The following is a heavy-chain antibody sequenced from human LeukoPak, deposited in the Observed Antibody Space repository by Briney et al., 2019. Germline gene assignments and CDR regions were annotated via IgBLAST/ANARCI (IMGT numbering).Heavy chain of an antibody. CDR3: ARGHTIAAADY. CDR2: IKQDGSEK. D-gene: IGHD6-13*01. J-gene: IGHJ4*02. V-gene: IGHV3-7*03. Sequence: PGGSLGLLCGASGFPFSSHWMSWVRQASGKGLEGGVNIKQDGSEKYYVDSVKGRLTISRGNAKNSLYLQINSLRAEHTAVYYCARGHTIAAADYWGQGPRVPVSS. CDR1: GFPFSSHW.